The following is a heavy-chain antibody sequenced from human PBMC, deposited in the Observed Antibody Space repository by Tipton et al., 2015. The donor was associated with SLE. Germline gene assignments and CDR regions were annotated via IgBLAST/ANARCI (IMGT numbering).Heavy chain of an antibody. CDR3: ARQDLGRAATLTFDI. Sequence: TLSLTCHVAGGAIRNSPYYWAWIRQPPGKRLEWIGSVFDTGYTAYNPSLEGRMSISVDTSNNEFSLKLSSVTAADTAVYLCARQDLGRAATLTFDIWGLGTLVTVSS. CDR1: GGAIRNSPYY. V-gene: IGHV4-39*01. D-gene: IGHD6-25*01. CDR2: VFDTGYT. J-gene: IGHJ4*02.